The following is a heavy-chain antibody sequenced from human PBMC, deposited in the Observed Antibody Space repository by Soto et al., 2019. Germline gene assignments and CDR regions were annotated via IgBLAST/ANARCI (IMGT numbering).Heavy chain of an antibody. CDR3: ARDRHLNNWFDP. Sequence: ASVKVSCKASGYIFTRYAIHWVRQAPGQSLEWLGWINIGNGDTKYSENFEGRVAITRDISATTAYMELSSLRSEDTALYYCARDRHLNNWFDPWGQGNLVTVSS. CDR2: INIGNGDT. CDR1: GYIFTRYA. V-gene: IGHV1-3*04. J-gene: IGHJ5*02.